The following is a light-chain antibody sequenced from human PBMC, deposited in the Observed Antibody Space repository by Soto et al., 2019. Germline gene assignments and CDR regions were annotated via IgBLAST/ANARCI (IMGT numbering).Light chain of an antibody. CDR2: DVS. CDR1: TSDVGGYNY. CDR3: SSYTSTNSWV. J-gene: IGLJ3*02. V-gene: IGLV2-14*01. Sequence: QSVLTQSASVSGSPGQSITISCTGTTSDVGGYNYVSWYQQHPGKAPKLIIYDVSNRPSGVSTRFSGSKSGNTASLTISGLEADDEADYFCSSYTSTNSWVFGGGTKLTVL.